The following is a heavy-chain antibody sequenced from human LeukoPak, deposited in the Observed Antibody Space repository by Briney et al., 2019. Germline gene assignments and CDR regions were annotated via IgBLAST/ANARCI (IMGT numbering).Heavy chain of an antibody. CDR2: IYPGDSDT. V-gene: IGHV5-51*01. J-gene: IGHJ4*02. Sequence: GESLKISCRGSGYRFTNYWIGWVRQLPGKGLGGVGIIYPGDSDTRYRPSFQDQVTISADKSISTAYLQWSSLKASDTAMYYCARLGDISGYFGFIDYWGQGTLVTVSS. CDR1: GYRFTNYW. D-gene: IGHD3-22*01. CDR3: ARLGDISGYFGFIDY.